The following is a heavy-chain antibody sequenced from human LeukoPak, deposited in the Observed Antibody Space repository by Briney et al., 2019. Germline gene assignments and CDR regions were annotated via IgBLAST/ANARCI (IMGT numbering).Heavy chain of an antibody. V-gene: IGHV1-69*02. CDR1: GGTFSSYT. CDR2: IIPILGIA. Sequence: ASVKVSCKASGGTFSSYTMSWVRQAPGQGLEWMGRIIPILGIANYAQKFQGRVTITADKSTSTAYMELSSLRSEDTAVYYCASIAVAGRRNFDYWGQGTLVTVSS. J-gene: IGHJ4*02. D-gene: IGHD6-19*01. CDR3: ASIAVAGRRNFDY.